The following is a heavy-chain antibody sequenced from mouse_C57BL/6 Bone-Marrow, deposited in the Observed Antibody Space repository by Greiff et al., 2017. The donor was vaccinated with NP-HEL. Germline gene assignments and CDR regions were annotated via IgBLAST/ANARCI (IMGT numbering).Heavy chain of an antibody. CDR1: GFTFSSYA. Sequence: EVQVVESGEGLVKPGGSLKLSCAASGFTFSSYAMSWVRQTPEKRLEWVAYISSGGDYIYYADTVKGRFTISRDNARNTLYLQMSSLKSEDTAMYYCTRDRGYYIAYWGQGTLVTVSA. CDR2: ISSGGDYI. J-gene: IGHJ3*01. D-gene: IGHD2-3*01. CDR3: TRDRGYYIAY. V-gene: IGHV5-9-1*02.